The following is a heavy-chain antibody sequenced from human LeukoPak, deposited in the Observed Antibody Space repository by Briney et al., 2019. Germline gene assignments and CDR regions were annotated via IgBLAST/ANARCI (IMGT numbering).Heavy chain of an antibody. Sequence: GGSLRLSCAASGFTFSSYSMNWVRQAPGKGLEWVSSISSSSSYIYYADSVKGRFTISRDNAKNSLYLQMNSLRAEDTAVYYCARVESSRSSSWYVSGDAFDIWGQGTMVTVSS. D-gene: IGHD6-13*01. CDR3: ARVESSRSSSWYVSGDAFDI. CDR1: GFTFSSYS. V-gene: IGHV3-21*01. J-gene: IGHJ3*02. CDR2: ISSSSSYI.